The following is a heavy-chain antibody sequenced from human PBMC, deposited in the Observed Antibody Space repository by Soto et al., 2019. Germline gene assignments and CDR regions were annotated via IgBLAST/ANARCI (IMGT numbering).Heavy chain of an antibody. V-gene: IGHV4-39*01. CDR2: IYYSGST. CDR1: GGSISSSSYY. D-gene: IGHD4-17*01. Sequence: QLQLQESGPGLVKPSETLSLSCTVSGGSISSSSYYWGWIRQPPGKGLEWIGSIYYSGSTYYNPSLKSRVTISVDTSKNQFSLKLSSVTAADTAVYYCASLGTRTVTMNYWGQGTLVTVSS. CDR3: ASLGTRTVTMNY. J-gene: IGHJ4*02.